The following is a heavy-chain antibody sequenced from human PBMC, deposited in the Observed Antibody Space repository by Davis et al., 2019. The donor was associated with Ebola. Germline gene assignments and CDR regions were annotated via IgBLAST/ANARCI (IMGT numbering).Heavy chain of an antibody. J-gene: IGHJ4*02. D-gene: IGHD6-19*01. CDR3: AKELLSEGGMVVAGPGY. V-gene: IGHV3-23*01. Sequence: PGGSLRLSCAASGFTFSDYYMSWIRQAPGKGLEWVSGLSGSGGGTFYADSVKGRFTISRDNSKNTLYLQMNSLRAEDTAIYFCAKELLSEGGMVVAGPGYWGQGTLVTVSS. CDR1: GFTFSDYY. CDR2: LSGSGGGT.